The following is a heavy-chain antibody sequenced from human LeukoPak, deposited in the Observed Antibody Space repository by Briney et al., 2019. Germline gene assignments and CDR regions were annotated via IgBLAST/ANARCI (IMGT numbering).Heavy chain of an antibody. CDR3: AKRRQYQPQGGYYYYYMDV. D-gene: IGHD2-2*01. J-gene: IGHJ6*03. Sequence: TGGSLRLSCAASGFTFSSYGMSWVRQAPGKGLEWVSGISNSGGSTYYADSVKGRFTISRDNSKNTLYLQMNSLRAEDTAVYYCAKRRQYQPQGGYYYYYMDVWGKGTTVTISS. CDR2: ISNSGGST. V-gene: IGHV3-23*01. CDR1: GFTFSSYG.